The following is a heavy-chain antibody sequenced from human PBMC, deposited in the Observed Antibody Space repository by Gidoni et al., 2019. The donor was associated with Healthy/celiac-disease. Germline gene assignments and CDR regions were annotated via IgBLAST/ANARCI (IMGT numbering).Heavy chain of an antibody. V-gene: IGHV3-21*01. J-gene: IGHJ3*02. CDR3: ARVVAVAGRAFDI. Sequence: EVQLVESGGGLVKPAGSLRLSCAASGFTFSRYSMNWVRQAPGKGLEWVSSISSSSSYIYYADSGKGRFTISRDNAKNSRYLQMNSLRAEDTAVYYCARVVAVAGRAFDIWGQGTMVTVSS. D-gene: IGHD6-19*01. CDR1: GFTFSRYS. CDR2: ISSSSSYI.